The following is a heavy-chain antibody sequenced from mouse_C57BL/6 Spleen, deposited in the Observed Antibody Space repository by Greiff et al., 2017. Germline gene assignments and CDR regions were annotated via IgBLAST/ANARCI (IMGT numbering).Heavy chain of an antibody. V-gene: IGHV1-26*01. CDR1: GYTFTDYY. Sequence: VQLQQSGPELVKPGASVKISCKASGYTFTDYYMNWVKQSHGKSLEWIGDINPNNGGTSYNQKFKGKATFTVDKSSSTAYMELRSLTSEDSAVYYCARDGYYWFAYWGQGALVTVSA. CDR2: INPNNGGT. CDR3: ARDGYYWFAY. D-gene: IGHD2-3*01. J-gene: IGHJ3*01.